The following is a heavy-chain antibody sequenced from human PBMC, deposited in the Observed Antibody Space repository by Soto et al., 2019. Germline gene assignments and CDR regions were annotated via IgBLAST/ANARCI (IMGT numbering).Heavy chain of an antibody. Sequence: QVQLVQSGAEVKKPGASVKVSCKASGYTLTNYGISWVRQAPGQGLEWMGWISGYNGNTNYAQKVQGTVTITTDTSTSTANMEVRSLRSDATAVYYCARDREYSEARRPLDYWGQGTLVTVSS. V-gene: IGHV1-18*01. J-gene: IGHJ4*02. CDR3: ARDREYSEARRPLDY. D-gene: IGHD5-12*01. CDR1: GYTLTNYG. CDR2: ISGYNGNT.